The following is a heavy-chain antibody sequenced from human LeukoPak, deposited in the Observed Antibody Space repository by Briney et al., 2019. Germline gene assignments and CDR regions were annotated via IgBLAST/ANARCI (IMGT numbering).Heavy chain of an antibody. CDR2: INPNSGGT. V-gene: IGHV1-2*02. CDR1: GYTFTGYY. CDR3: ARSRYCSSTSCYRTGYSSGWYGSH. Sequence: GASVKVSCKASGYTFTGYYMHWVRQAPGQGLEWMGWINPNSGGTNYAQKFQGRVTMTRDTSISTAYMELSRLRSDDTAVYYCARSRYCSSTSCYRTGYSSGWYGSHWGQGTLVTVSS. D-gene: IGHD2-2*02. J-gene: IGHJ4*02.